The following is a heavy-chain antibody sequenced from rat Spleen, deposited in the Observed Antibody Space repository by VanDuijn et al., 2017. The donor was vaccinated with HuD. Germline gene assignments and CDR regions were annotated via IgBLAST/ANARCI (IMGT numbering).Heavy chain of an antibody. CDR1: GFSLASSH. Sequence: VQLKESGPGLVKPSETLSLTCTVSGFSLASSHVSWVRQPPGKGLEWMGVMWEDGNTVYNSALKSRLSISRDTSKNQVFLKMNSLQSEDTTTYYCARAPGTGYVMDAWGQGASVTVSS. D-gene: IGHD5-1*01. CDR2: MWEDGNT. J-gene: IGHJ4*01. CDR3: ARAPGTGYVMDA. V-gene: IGHV2-32*01.